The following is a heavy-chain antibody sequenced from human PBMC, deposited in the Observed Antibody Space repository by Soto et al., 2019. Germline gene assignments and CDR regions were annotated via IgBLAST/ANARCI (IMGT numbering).Heavy chain of an antibody. Sequence: SQTLSLTCAISGDSVSSNSAAWNWIRQSPSRGLEWLGRTYYRSKWYNDYAVSVKSRITINPDTSKNQFSLQLNSVTPEDTAVYYCARDRYDFWSGHTWFDPWGQGTLVTVSS. CDR1: GDSVSSNSAA. J-gene: IGHJ5*02. D-gene: IGHD3-3*01. CDR3: ARDRYDFWSGHTWFDP. V-gene: IGHV6-1*01. CDR2: TYYRSKWYN.